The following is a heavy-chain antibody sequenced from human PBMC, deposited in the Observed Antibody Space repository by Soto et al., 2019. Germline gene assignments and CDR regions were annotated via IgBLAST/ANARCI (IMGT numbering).Heavy chain of an antibody. V-gene: IGHV4-59*08. D-gene: IGHD3-10*01. CDR2: MYYSGST. CDR3: SRPNFHCKSNYAGL. CDR1: GGSISSYY. Sequence: QVQLQESGPGLVKPSETLSLTCTVSGGSISSYYWSWIRQPPGKGLEWIGYMYYSGSTNYNPSLKSWSNISVDTSKNPFPPELSPVNAADPAVYLCSRPNFHCKSNYAGLWGRGTLVPVSS. J-gene: IGHJ2*01.